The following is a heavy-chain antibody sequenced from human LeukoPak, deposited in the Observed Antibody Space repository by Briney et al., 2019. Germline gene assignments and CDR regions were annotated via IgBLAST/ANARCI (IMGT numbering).Heavy chain of an antibody. D-gene: IGHD2-15*01. Sequence: ASVKVSCKASGYTFTSYGISWVRQAPGQGLEWMGWISAYNGNTNYAQKFQGRVTMTRDMSTSTVYMELSSLRSEDTAVYYCARGTLSAGRSYYMDVWGKGTTVTVSS. CDR2: ISAYNGNT. V-gene: IGHV1-18*01. CDR3: ARGTLSAGRSYYMDV. J-gene: IGHJ6*03. CDR1: GYTFTSYG.